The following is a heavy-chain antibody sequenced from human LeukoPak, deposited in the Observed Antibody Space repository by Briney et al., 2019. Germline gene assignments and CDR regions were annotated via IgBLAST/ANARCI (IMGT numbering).Heavy chain of an antibody. CDR2: FDPEDGET. V-gene: IGHV1-24*01. J-gene: IGHJ3*02. CDR1: GYTLTELS. CDR3: ATPPGWGDYDDAFDI. D-gene: IGHD4-17*01. Sequence: GASVKVSCKVSGYTLTELSMHWVRQAPGKGLEWMGGFDPEDGETIYAQKFQGRVTMTEDTSTDTAYMELSSLRSEDTAVYYCATPPGWGDYDDAFDIWGQGTMVTVSS.